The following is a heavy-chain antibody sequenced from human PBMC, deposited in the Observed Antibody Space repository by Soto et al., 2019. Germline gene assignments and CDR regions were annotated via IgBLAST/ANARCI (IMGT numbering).Heavy chain of an antibody. CDR2: IYPGDSDT. Sequence: GVSLKISCKGSGYSFTSYWIGWVRQMPGKGLEWMGIIYPGDSDTRYSPSFQGQVTISADKSISTAYLQWSSLKALDTAMYYCARLTNGGATTVVTRVSVSYGMDVWGQGTTVTVSS. D-gene: IGHD4-17*01. CDR3: ARLTNGGATTVVTRVSVSYGMDV. V-gene: IGHV5-51*01. CDR1: GYSFTSYW. J-gene: IGHJ6*02.